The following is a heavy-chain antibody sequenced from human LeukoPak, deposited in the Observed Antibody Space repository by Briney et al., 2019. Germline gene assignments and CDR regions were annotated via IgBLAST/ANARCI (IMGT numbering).Heavy chain of an antibody. CDR2: INSDGSST. D-gene: IGHD3-22*01. V-gene: IGHV3-74*01. J-gene: IGHJ4*02. CDR3: ARGPPTYYYDSSGYYRGGY. Sequence: GGSLRLSCAASGFTFSSYWMHWVRQAPGKGLVWVSRINSDGSSTSYADSVKGRFTISRGNAKNTLYLQMNSLRAEDTAVYYCARGPPTYYYDSSGYYRGGYWGQGTLVTVSS. CDR1: GFTFSSYW.